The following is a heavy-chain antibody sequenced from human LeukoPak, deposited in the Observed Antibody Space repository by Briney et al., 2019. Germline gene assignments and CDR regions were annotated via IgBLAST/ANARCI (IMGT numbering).Heavy chain of an antibody. J-gene: IGHJ4*02. V-gene: IGHV1-46*01. CDR3: ARDRQSSSWYLGLVSFDY. CDR2: INPRGGST. CDR1: GYTFTSHF. D-gene: IGHD6-13*01. Sequence: ASVKVSCKASGYTFTSHFMHWVRQAPGQGLEWMGIINPRGGSTSYTQKFQGRVTMTRDTSTSTVYMELSSLRSEDTAVYYCARDRQSSSWYLGLVSFDYWGQGTLVTVSS.